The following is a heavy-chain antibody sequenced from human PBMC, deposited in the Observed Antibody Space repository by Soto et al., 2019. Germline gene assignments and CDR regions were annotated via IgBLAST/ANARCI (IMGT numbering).Heavy chain of an antibody. J-gene: IGHJ6*02. CDR2: NNHRGST. V-gene: IGHV4-34*01. D-gene: IGHD3-22*01. Sequence: SETLSLTCAVYGGSFSGYYWSWIRQPPGKGLEWVGENNHRGSTNYNPSLKSRVTISVDRSKNQLSLKLGSETDAATAVSYCGRGLNSYDSSRSRYHYYYYGMDLWCQGTTVTVSS. CDR3: GRGLNSYDSSRSRYHYYYYGMDL. CDR1: GGSFSGYY.